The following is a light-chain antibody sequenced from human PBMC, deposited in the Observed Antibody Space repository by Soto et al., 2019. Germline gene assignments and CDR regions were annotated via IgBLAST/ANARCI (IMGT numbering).Light chain of an antibody. CDR1: QSVSSSY. CDR3: QQYGSAPPVT. CDR2: GAS. Sequence: EIVLTQYPGTLSLSTGERATLSCRAGQSVSSSYLAWYQQKPGQAPRLLIYGASSRATGIPDRFSGSGSGTDFTLTISRLEPEDFAVYYCQQYGSAPPVTFGQGTKVDIK. J-gene: IGKJ1*01. V-gene: IGKV3-20*01.